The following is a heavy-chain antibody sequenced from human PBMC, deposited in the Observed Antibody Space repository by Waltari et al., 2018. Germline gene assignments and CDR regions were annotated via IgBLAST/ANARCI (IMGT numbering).Heavy chain of an antibody. J-gene: IGHJ4*02. D-gene: IGHD3-16*01. CDR3: ARGRLWGFDL. V-gene: IGHV3-7*04. Sequence: EEQLVESGGGLVQPGGSLRLSCAAFGFTLSSDWMFWVRQAPGKGLEWVANIKQDASEKHYVDSLKGRITVSRDNAKNSLYLDMDSLRAEDTAVYYCARGRLWGFDLWGQGTLVTVSS. CDR2: IKQDASEK. CDR1: GFTLSSDW.